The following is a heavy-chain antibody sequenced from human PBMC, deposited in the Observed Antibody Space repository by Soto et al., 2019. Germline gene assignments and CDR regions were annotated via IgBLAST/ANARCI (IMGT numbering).Heavy chain of an antibody. D-gene: IGHD3-9*01. Sequence: GGSLRLSCAASGFTFSSYGMHWVRQAPGKGLEWVAVIWYDGSNKYYADSVKGRFTISRDNSKNTLYLQMNSLRAEDTAVYYCARDRYYDILTGYYPRYYYYYGMDVWGQGTTVTVSS. CDR3: ARDRYYDILTGYYPRYYYYYGMDV. CDR2: IWYDGSNK. CDR1: GFTFSSYG. J-gene: IGHJ6*02. V-gene: IGHV3-33*01.